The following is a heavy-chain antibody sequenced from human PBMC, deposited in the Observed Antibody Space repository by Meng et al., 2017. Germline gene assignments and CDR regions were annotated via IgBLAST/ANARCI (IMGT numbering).Heavy chain of an antibody. CDR2: FDPEDGET. V-gene: IGHV1-24*01. CDR1: GYHLTELS. CDR3: ATLPRRITMVRGGWFDP. D-gene: IGHD3-10*01. J-gene: IGHJ5*02. Sequence: HGPLVTFGAEVAKPGSSVTVSCKGSGYHLTELSMHWVRQAPGKGLEWMGGFDPEDGETIYAQKFQGTVTMTEDTSTDTAYMELSSLRSEDTAVYYCATLPRRITMVRGGWFDPWGQGTLVTVSS.